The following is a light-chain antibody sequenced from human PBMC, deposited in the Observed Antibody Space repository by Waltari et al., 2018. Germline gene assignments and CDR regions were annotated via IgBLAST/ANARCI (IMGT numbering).Light chain of an antibody. CDR2: DAS. V-gene: IGKV3D-20*01. J-gene: IGKJ4*01. CDR3: QQFGTSPLT. CDR1: QSVRSNY. Sequence: IVLTQSPATLSLSPGERATLSCGASQSVRSNYLAWYQQKPGLAPRLLIYDASSRATGIQDRFSGSGSGTDFTVTISRLEPEDFAVYYCQQFGTSPLTFGGGTKVEIK.